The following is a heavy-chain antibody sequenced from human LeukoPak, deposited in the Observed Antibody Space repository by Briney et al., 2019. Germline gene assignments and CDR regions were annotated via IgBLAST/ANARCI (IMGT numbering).Heavy chain of an antibody. D-gene: IGHD2-2*01. Sequence: GGSLRLSCAASGFTVSSNYMSWVRQAPGKGLEWVSVIYSGGSTYYADSVKGRFTISRDNSKNTLYLQMNSLRAEDTAVYYCARDEGGSIVVVPAAYFDYWGQGTLVTVSS. J-gene: IGHJ4*02. CDR3: ARDEGGSIVVVPAAYFDY. CDR1: GFTVSSNY. V-gene: IGHV3-66*01. CDR2: IYSGGST.